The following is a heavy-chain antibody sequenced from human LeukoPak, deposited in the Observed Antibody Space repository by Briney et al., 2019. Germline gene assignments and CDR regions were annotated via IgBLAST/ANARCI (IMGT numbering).Heavy chain of an antibody. CDR3: ARDLGKDYYYYMDV. V-gene: IGHV1-2*02. CDR2: INPNSGGT. CDR1: GYTFTGYY. D-gene: IGHD4-23*01. Sequence: GASVKVSCKASGYTFTGYYMHWVRQAPGQGLEWMGWINPNSGGTNYAQKFQGRVTMTRDTSISTAYMELSRLRSDDTAVYYCARDLGKDYYYYMDVWGKGTTVTVSS. J-gene: IGHJ6*03.